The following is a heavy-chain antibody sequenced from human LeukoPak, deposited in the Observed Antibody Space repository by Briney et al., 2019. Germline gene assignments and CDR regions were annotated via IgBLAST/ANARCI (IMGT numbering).Heavy chain of an antibody. V-gene: IGHV6-1*01. D-gene: IGHD3-22*01. CDR2: TYYRSKWYN. J-gene: IGHJ6*04. CDR3: ARVNYYDSSGYPRRDSAFDI. CDR1: GDSVSSNSAA. Sequence: SQTLSLTCAISGDSVSSNSAAWNWIRQSPSRGLEWLGRTYYRSKWYNDYAVSVKSRITINPDTSKNQFSLQLNSVTPEDTAVYYCARVNYYDSSGYPRRDSAFDIWGKGTTVTISS.